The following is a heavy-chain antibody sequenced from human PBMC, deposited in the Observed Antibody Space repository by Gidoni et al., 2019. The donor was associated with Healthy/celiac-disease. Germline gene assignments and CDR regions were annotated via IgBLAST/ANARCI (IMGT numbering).Heavy chain of an antibody. Sequence: QLQLQESGPGLVKPSETLSLTCTVSGGSISSSRYYWGWIRQPQGKGLEWIGSIYYSGSTYYNPSLKSRVTISVDTSKNQFSLKLSSVTAADTAVYYCARTESWEWLFHDYWGQGTLVTVSS. D-gene: IGHD3-3*01. V-gene: IGHV4-39*07. CDR1: GGSISSSRYY. CDR3: ARTESWEWLFHDY. CDR2: IYYSGST. J-gene: IGHJ4*02.